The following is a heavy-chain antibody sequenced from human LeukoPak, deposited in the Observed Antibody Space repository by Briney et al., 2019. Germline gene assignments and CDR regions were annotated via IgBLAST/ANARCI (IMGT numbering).Heavy chain of an antibody. V-gene: IGHV1-18*01. CDR3: ARVGVVVPAAWFDP. J-gene: IGHJ5*02. CDR1: GYSFGIFG. D-gene: IGHD2-2*01. Sequence: GASVKVSCKASGYSFGIFGISWVRQAPGQGLEWMGWISANNGNTNHAQKLQGRVTMTTDTSTSTAYMELRSLRSDDTAVYYCARVGVVVPAAWFDPWGQGTLVTVSS. CDR2: ISANNGNT.